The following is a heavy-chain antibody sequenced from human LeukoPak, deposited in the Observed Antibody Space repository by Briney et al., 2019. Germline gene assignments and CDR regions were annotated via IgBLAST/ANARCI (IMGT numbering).Heavy chain of an antibody. Sequence: PSETLSLTCTVSGGSISSGSYYWSWIRQPAGKGLEWIGRIYTSGSTNYSPSLKSRVTISVDTSKNQFSLKLSSVTAADTAVYYCARARGYSYGYVDYWGQGTLVTVSS. CDR3: ARARGYSYGYVDY. CDR1: GGSISSGSYY. D-gene: IGHD5-18*01. J-gene: IGHJ4*02. V-gene: IGHV4-61*02. CDR2: IYTSGST.